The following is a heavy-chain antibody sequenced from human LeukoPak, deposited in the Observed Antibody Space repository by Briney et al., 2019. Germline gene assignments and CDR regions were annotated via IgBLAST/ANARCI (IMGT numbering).Heavy chain of an antibody. CDR2: IIPILGIA. Sequence: SVTVSFKASGGTFSNYAISWVRQAPGQGLEWMGRIIPILGIANYAQKFQGRVTITADKSTSTAYMELSSLRSEDTAVYYCASVLSGIAVAGSFDPWGQGTLVTVSS. CDR3: ASVLSGIAVAGSFDP. J-gene: IGHJ5*02. V-gene: IGHV1-69*04. D-gene: IGHD6-19*01. CDR1: GGTFSNYA.